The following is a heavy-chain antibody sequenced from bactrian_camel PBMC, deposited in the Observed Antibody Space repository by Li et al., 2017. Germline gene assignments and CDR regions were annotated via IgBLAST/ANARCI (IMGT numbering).Heavy chain of an antibody. D-gene: IGHD6*01. J-gene: IGHJ7*01. Sequence: VQLVESGGGSVQTGGSLRLSCAVVGYTDCNYAMSWYRQAPRKEREFVAEVQRSGGTSYADSVKGRFTISQDNAKNTVYLQMNSLKPEDTAMYYCATLMVEGSCAVVTAMDDWGKGTQVTVS. CDR2: VQRSGGT. CDR1: GYTDCNYA. V-gene: IGHV3S55*01.